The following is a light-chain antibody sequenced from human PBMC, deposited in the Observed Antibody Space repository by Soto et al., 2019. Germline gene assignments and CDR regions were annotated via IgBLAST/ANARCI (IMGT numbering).Light chain of an antibody. V-gene: IGKV3-20*01. CDR1: QSVSSNY. CDR2: GAS. J-gene: IGKJ1*01. CDR3: QQYDTSPRT. Sequence: EIVLTQSPGTLSLSPGERATLSCRASQSVSSNYLAWYQQKRGQAPRLLIYGASSRATGIPTGFSGSGSGTDFALTISRLEPEDFAVYYCQQYDTSPRTFGQGTKVEI.